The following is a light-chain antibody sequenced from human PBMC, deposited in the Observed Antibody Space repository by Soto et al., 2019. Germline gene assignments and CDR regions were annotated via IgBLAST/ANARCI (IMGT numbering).Light chain of an antibody. CDR1: QSISSY. J-gene: IGKJ5*01. V-gene: IGKV1-39*01. CDR3: QQSYSTRIT. Sequence: DIQITHSPSSLSASVGDRVTITCRASQSISSYLNWYQQKPGKAPKLLIYAASSLQSGVPSRFSGSGSGTDFTLTISSLQPEDFATYYCQQSYSTRITFGQGTRLEIK. CDR2: AAS.